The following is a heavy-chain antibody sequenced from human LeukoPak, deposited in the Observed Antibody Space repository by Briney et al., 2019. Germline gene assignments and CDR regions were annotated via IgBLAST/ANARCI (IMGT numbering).Heavy chain of an antibody. D-gene: IGHD3-16*01. CDR2: IYYTGIT. Sequence: PSETLSLTCTVSGGSISSGSHYYQWIRQHPGKGLEWIGYIYYTGITSYNPFLKSRVTMSVDTSMNQVSLKVTSLTAADTAVYYCAASSGVTLGRFWGQGALVTVSS. V-gene: IGHV4-31*03. CDR1: GGSISSGSHY. J-gene: IGHJ4*02. CDR3: AASSGVTLGRF.